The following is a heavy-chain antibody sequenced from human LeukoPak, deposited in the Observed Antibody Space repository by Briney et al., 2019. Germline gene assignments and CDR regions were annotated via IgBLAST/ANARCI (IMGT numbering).Heavy chain of an antibody. CDR3: ARAWSGQYYFDY. CDR1: GGSISSSSYY. Sequence: SETLSLTCTVSGGSISSSSYYWGWIRQPPGKGLEWIGSIYYSGSTYYNPSLKSRATISVDTSKNQFSLKLSSVTAADTAVYYCARAWSGQYYFDYWGQGTLVTVSS. V-gene: IGHV4-39*01. D-gene: IGHD3-3*01. J-gene: IGHJ4*02. CDR2: IYYSGST.